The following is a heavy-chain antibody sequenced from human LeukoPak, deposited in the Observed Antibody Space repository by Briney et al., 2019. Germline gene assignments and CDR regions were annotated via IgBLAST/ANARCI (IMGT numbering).Heavy chain of an antibody. J-gene: IGHJ4*02. V-gene: IGHV4-61*02. Sequence: SQTLSLTCTVSGGSITSGNYCWSWIRQPAGKGLEWIGRIYTTGTTTYNPSLKSRVTISLDTSKNQFSLKLSSVTAADTAVYYCARAAAVTGQFEFWGQGTLVTVSS. CDR3: ARAAAVTGQFEF. CDR1: GGSITSGNYC. CDR2: IYTTGTT. D-gene: IGHD6-19*01.